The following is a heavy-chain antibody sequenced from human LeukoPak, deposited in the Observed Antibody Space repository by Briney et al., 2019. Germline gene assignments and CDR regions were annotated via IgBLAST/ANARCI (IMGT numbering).Heavy chain of an antibody. CDR3: AREISSGWTAIVRRCDAFDI. CDR1: GFTVSSNY. J-gene: IGHJ3*02. V-gene: IGHV3-66*02. CDR2: IYSGGST. D-gene: IGHD5-18*01. Sequence: GGSLRLSCAASGFTVSSNYMNWVRQAPGKGLEWVSVIYSGGSTYYADSVKGRFTISRDNSKNTLYLQMNSLRAEDTAVYYCAREISSGWTAIVRRCDAFDIWGQGTMVTVSS.